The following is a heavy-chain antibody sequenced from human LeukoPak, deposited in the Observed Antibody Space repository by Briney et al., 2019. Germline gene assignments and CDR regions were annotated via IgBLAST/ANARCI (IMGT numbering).Heavy chain of an antibody. J-gene: IGHJ4*02. Sequence: GGSLRLSCAESEFTFSSFAMSWVRQAPGKGLEWVSGISDIGSSTYYADSVKGRFTISRDNSKNTLYLQMSSLRVEDTAVYYCAKDGYSSIPGFHFEYWGQGTPVTVSS. V-gene: IGHV3-23*01. CDR2: ISDIGSST. D-gene: IGHD6-13*01. CDR1: EFTFSSFA. CDR3: AKDGYSSIPGFHFEY.